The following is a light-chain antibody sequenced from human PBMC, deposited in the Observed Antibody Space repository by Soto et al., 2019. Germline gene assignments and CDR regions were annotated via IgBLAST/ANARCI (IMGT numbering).Light chain of an antibody. J-gene: IGKJ1*01. CDR2: GAS. CDR1: QSVSSN. V-gene: IGKV3-15*01. Sequence: ITNAPTTQSYPLRQRATLSCRASQSVSSNLAWYQQKPGQAPRLLIYGASTRATGIPARFSGSGSGTEFTLTISSLQSEDFAVYYCQQYSNWPQTFGQGTKVDIK. CDR3: QQYSNWPQT.